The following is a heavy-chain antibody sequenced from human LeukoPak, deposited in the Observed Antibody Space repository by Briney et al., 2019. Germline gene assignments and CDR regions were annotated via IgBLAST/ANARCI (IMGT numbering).Heavy chain of an antibody. J-gene: IGHJ3*02. CDR1: GFTVSSNY. Sequence: GGSLRLSCTASGFTVSSNYMSWVRQAPGKGLEWVSVIRSDGSTNHADSVKGRFTISRDNSKNTLYLQMNNLRAEDTAMYYCAREMYSGMYNDAFDIWGQGTMVTVSS. CDR3: AREMYSGMYNDAFDI. V-gene: IGHV3-53*01. D-gene: IGHD1-26*01. CDR2: IRSDGST.